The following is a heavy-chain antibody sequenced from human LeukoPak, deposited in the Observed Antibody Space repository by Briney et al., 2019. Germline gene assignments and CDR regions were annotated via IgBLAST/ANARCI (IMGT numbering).Heavy chain of an antibody. CDR3: TTLTGTDLNMDV. J-gene: IGHJ6*03. D-gene: IGHD3-9*01. V-gene: IGHV1-46*01. CDR2: INPSGGST. Sequence: ASVKVSCKASGYTFTSYYMHWVRQAPGQGLEWMGIINPSGGSTSYAQKFQGRVTMTRDTSTSTVYMELSSLRSEDTAVYYCTTLTGTDLNMDVWGKGTTVTVSS. CDR1: GYTFTSYY.